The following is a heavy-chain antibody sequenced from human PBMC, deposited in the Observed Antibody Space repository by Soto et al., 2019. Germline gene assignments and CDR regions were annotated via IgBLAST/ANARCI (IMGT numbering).Heavy chain of an antibody. CDR2: MYHSGST. CDR3: RRSSWYSTDV. J-gene: IGHJ6*02. V-gene: IGHV4-30-2*01. D-gene: IGHD6-13*01. CDR1: GGSISSGGYS. Sequence: SETLSLSCAVSGGSISSGGYSWSWIRQPPGKGLEWIGYMYHSGSTYYNPSLKSRVTISIDRSKNQFSLKLSSVTAADTAVYYCRRSSWYSTDVWGQGTTVTVSS.